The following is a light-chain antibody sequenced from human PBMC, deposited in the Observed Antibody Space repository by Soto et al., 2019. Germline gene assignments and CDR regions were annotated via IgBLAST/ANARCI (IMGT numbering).Light chain of an antibody. J-gene: IGLJ3*02. Sequence: QSALTQPPSASGSLGQSVTISCTGTSSYVGAYNYVSWYQQHPGKAPKLMIYDVAKRPSGVPDRFSGSKSGNSASLTVSGLQAEDEADYYCSSYADSFTWVFGGGTKLTVL. CDR2: DVA. CDR3: SSYADSFTWV. V-gene: IGLV2-8*01. CDR1: SSYVGAYNY.